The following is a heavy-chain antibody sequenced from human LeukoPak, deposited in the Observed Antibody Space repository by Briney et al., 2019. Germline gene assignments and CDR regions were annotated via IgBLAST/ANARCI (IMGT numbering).Heavy chain of an antibody. V-gene: IGHV3-23*01. Sequence: PGGSLRLSCAASGFTFSSYAMSWVRQAPGKGLEWVSTISGSYGRTYYADSVKGRFTISRDNSKNTLNLQMNSLRAEDTAVYYCARSLRVGATSVDYWGQGTLATVSS. CDR2: ISGSYGRT. D-gene: IGHD1-26*01. CDR1: GFTFSSYA. J-gene: IGHJ4*02. CDR3: ARSLRVGATSVDY.